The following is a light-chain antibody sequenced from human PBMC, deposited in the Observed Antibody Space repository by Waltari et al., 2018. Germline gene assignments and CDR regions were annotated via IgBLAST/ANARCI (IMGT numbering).Light chain of an antibody. CDR1: KIGSKN. V-gene: IGLV3-21*02. J-gene: IGLJ1*01. CDR3: QVWDSGSDHYV. Sequence: SYVLTQPPSVSVAPGQTARITCDGNKIGSKNVHWYQQKPGQAPVLVGYDDGDRPSGIPGRFSGSNSGNTASLTISRVDAGDEADYYCQVWDSGSDHYVFGTVTKVTVL. CDR2: DDG.